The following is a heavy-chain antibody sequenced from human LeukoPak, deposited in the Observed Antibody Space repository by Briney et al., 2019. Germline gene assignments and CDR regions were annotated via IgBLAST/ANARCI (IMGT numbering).Heavy chain of an antibody. D-gene: IGHD2-15*01. Sequence: GGSLRLSCVVSVFTFSRFWMSWVRLAPGEGLERVANIKEDGSDKYYVDSVKGRFTISSDSAKNSLYLQMDRRRAEATAVCYASRDDSSGGRCYIPPYWGQGTLVTVSS. J-gene: IGHJ4*02. CDR3: SRDDSSGGRCYIPPY. CDR2: IKEDGSDK. V-gene: IGHV3-7*01. CDR1: VFTFSRFW.